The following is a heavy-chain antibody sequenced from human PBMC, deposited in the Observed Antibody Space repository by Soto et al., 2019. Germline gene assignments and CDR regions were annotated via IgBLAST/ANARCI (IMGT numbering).Heavy chain of an antibody. J-gene: IGHJ4*02. D-gene: IGHD5-12*01. V-gene: IGHV3-9*01. Sequence: EVQLVESGGGLVQPGRSLRLYCATSGFTFDNYAMHWVRQGPGKGLEWVSGINWNSVTFDYADSVKGRFTISRDNAKNSLYLQMDSLRPEDTGFYYCARAHAEDFGYDLDYFDFWGRGTLVTVSS. CDR2: INWNSVTF. CDR1: GFTFDNYA. CDR3: ARAHAEDFGYDLDYFDF.